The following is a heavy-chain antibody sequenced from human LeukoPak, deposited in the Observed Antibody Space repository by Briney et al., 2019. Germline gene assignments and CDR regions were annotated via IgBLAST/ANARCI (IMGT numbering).Heavy chain of an antibody. J-gene: IGHJ4*02. CDR3: ARISMEWLLLYY. Sequence: PSELLSLTCNVSGGSLSSSSYYWGWIRQPPGTGLEWIGSIYYSGSTYYNPSLKSRVTISVDTSKNQFSLKLSSVTAADTAVYYCARISMEWLLLYYWGQGTLVTVSS. CDR2: IYYSGST. CDR1: GGSLSSSSYY. D-gene: IGHD3-22*01. V-gene: IGHV4-39*01.